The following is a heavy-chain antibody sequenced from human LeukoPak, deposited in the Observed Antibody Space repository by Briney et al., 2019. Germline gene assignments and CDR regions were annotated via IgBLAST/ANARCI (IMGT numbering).Heavy chain of an antibody. D-gene: IGHD2-21*02. Sequence: GGSLRLSCAASGFTFSSYWMSWVRQAPGKGLEWEANIKQDGSEKYYVDSVKGRFTISRDNAKNSLYLQMNSLRAEDTAVYYCARDGPPRTALFDYWGQGTLVTVSS. J-gene: IGHJ4*02. V-gene: IGHV3-7*01. CDR1: GFTFSSYW. CDR2: IKQDGSEK. CDR3: ARDGPPRTALFDY.